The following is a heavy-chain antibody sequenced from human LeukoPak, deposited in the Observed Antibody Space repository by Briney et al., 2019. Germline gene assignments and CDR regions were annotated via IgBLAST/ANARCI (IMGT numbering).Heavy chain of an antibody. CDR1: GFTISSYA. CDR3: AKVDCSSTCCSNPSHYYDLDV. Sequence: GGSLRLSCAASGFTISSYAMSWVRQAPGKGLEWVSAISGSGGSTNYADSVKGRFTISRDNSKNTLYLQMNSLRAEDTAIYYCAKVDCSSTCCSNPSHYYDLDVWGQGTTVTVSS. D-gene: IGHD2-2*01. V-gene: IGHV3-23*01. CDR2: ISGSGGST. J-gene: IGHJ6*02.